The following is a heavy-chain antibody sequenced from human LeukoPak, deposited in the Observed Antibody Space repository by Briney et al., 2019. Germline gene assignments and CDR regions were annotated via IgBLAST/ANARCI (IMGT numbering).Heavy chain of an antibody. CDR3: ARTTRVTPDGRAEYFED. D-gene: IGHD4-11*01. CDR1: GVSISTSC. Sequence: SETLSLTCTVPGVSISTSCWSWIRQSPGRGLEWVGYRCDDGRDLYNPSLRSRVSRVTISVDASEKQFSLSLRSVTAADTAVYYCARTTRVTPDGRAEYFEDWGQGTLVIVSS. CDR2: RCDDGRD. V-gene: IGHV4-59*03. J-gene: IGHJ1*01.